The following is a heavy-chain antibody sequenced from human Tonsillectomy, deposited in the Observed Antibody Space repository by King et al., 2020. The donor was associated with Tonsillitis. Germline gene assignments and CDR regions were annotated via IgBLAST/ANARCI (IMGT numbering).Heavy chain of an antibody. CDR2: ISHDGSNK. CDR3: AGFGGVNQP. V-gene: IGHV3-30*01. CDR1: GFTLSSYV. J-gene: IGHJ5*02. Sequence: VQLVESGGGVVQPGRSLRLSCAASGFTLSSYVMHWVRQAPGKGLEWVAVISHDGSNKYYADSVKGRFTVSRDNSKNTLYLQMNSLRTEDTAVYYCAGFGGVNQPWGQGTLVTVSS. D-gene: IGHD3-16*01.